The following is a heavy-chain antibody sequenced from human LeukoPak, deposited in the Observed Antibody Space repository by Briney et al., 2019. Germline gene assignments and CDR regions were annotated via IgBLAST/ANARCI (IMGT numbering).Heavy chain of an antibody. CDR3: ARDLMMGYYYYMDV. J-gene: IGHJ6*03. D-gene: IGHD2-8*01. Sequence: PSETLSLTCTLSGGSISSYYWSWIRQPPGKGLEWVGYIYYSGSTNYNPSLTSRVTISVDTSKNQFSLMLSSVTAADTAVYYCARDLMMGYYYYMDVWGKGTTVTVSS. CDR1: GGSISSYY. CDR2: IYYSGST. V-gene: IGHV4-59*01.